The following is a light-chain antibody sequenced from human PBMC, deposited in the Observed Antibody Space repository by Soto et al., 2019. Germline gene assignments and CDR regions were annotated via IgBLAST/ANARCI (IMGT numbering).Light chain of an antibody. J-gene: IGKJ2*01. CDR3: QQQGT. V-gene: IGKV3-20*01. Sequence: EIVLTQSPGTLSLSPGERATLSCRASRSLSSSYVVWYQQKPGQAPRLLIYAASRRATGIPDRFSGSGSATDYTLTISRLEPEYFAVYYCQQQGTFGQGTKLEIK. CDR1: RSLSSSY. CDR2: AAS.